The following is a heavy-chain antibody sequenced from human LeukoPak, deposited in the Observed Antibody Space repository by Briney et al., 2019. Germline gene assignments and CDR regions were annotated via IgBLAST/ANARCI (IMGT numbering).Heavy chain of an antibody. CDR2: IWYDGSNK. V-gene: IGHV3-33*08. CDR3: ARSHFLGSPLDY. CDR1: GFTFSSYW. J-gene: IGHJ4*02. Sequence: GGSLRLSCAASGFTFSSYWMNWARQAPGKGLEWVAVIWYDGSNKYYADSVKGRFTISRDNSKNTLYLQMNSLRAEDTAVYYCARSHFLGSPLDYWGQGTLVTVSS. D-gene: IGHD3-3*01.